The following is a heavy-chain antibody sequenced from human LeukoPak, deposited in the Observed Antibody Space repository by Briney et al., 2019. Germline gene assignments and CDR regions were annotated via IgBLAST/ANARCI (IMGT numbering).Heavy chain of an antibody. CDR3: ARLRVVAARGYYFDY. CDR2: IYYSGST. Sequence: PSETLSLTCTVSGGSISSGGDYWSWIRQHPGKGLEWIGYIYYSGSTYYNPSLKSRVTISVDTSKNQFSLKLSSVTAADTAVFYCARLRVVAARGYYFDYWGQGTLVTVSS. J-gene: IGHJ4*02. CDR1: GGSISSGGDY. D-gene: IGHD2-15*01. V-gene: IGHV4-31*03.